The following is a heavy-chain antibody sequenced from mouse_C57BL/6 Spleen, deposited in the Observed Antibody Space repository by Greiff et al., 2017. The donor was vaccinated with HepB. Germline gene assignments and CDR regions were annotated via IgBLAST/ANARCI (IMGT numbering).Heavy chain of an antibody. CDR2: INPNNGGT. CDR3: ATIYYDYAWFAY. D-gene: IGHD2-4*01. V-gene: IGHV1-22*01. Sequence: VQLQQSGPELVKPGASVKMSCKASGYTFTDYNMHWVKQSHGKSLEWIGYINPNNGGTSYNQKFKGKATLTVNKSSSTAYMELRSLTSEDSAVYYCATIYYDYAWFAYWGQGTLVTVSA. CDR1: GYTFTDYN. J-gene: IGHJ3*01.